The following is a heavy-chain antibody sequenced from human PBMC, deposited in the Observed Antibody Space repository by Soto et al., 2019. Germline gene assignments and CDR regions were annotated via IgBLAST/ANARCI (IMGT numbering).Heavy chain of an antibody. CDR1: GGSISSYY. J-gene: IGHJ6*02. D-gene: IGHD2-8*01. V-gene: IGHV4-59*08. CDR3: ARLGGYCTTSCYGYYAMDV. CDR2: IYYSGST. Sequence: PSETLSLTCTVSGGSISSYYWSWIRQPPGKGLEWIGYIYYSGSTNYNPSLKSRVTISVDTSKNQFSLKLSSVTAADTAVYYCARLGGYCTTSCYGYYAMDVWGQGTTVTVSS.